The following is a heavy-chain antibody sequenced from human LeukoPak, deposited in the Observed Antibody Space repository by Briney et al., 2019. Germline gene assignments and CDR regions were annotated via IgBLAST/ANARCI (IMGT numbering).Heavy chain of an antibody. D-gene: IGHD3-22*01. CDR1: GFTFSTYG. J-gene: IGHJ5*02. CDR3: AKDSIGSGYPNWFDP. CDR2: IRYDGSNK. V-gene: IGHV3-30*02. Sequence: GGSLRLSCGASGFTFSTYGMHWVRQAPGKGLEWVAFIRYDGSNKYYADSVKGRFTISRDNSKNTLYLQMNSLRAEDTAVYYCAKDSIGSGYPNWFDPWGQGTLVTVSS.